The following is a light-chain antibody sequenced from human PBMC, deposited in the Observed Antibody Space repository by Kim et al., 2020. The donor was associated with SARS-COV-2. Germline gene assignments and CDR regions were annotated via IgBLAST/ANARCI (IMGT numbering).Light chain of an antibody. CDR2: EVT. Sequence: QSALTQPASVSGSPGQSITISCTGANRAVGSYNLVSWYQQHPGKAPKLIIYEVTERPSGISDRFSGSKSGDTASLTISGLQAEDDAEYICSYANNTTVLFGRGTQLTVL. CDR1: NRAVGSYNL. CDR3: CSYANNTTVL. V-gene: IGLV2-23*02. J-gene: IGLJ2*01.